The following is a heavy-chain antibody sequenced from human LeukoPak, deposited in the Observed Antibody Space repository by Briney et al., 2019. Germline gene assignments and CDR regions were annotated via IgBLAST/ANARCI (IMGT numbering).Heavy chain of an antibody. J-gene: IGHJ4*02. CDR2: IYTSGST. V-gene: IGHV4-61*02. CDR3: ARGVGATTGFDY. Sequence: SQTLSLTCTVSGGSISSGSYYWSWIRQPAGKGLEWIGRIYTSGSTNYNPSLKSRVTISVDTSKSQFSLKLSSVTAADTAVYYCARGVGATTGFDYWGQGTLVTVSS. CDR1: GGSISSGSYY. D-gene: IGHD1-26*01.